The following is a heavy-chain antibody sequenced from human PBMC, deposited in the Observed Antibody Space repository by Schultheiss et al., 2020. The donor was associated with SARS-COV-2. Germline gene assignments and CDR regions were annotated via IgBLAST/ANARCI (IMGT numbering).Heavy chain of an antibody. J-gene: IGHJ4*02. V-gene: IGHV3-30*18. Sequence: GGSLRLSCAASGFNFSDYYMTWVRQAPGKGLEWVALISSDGTNTKHAASVKGRFTISRDNSKNSLYLQMNSLRAEDTALYYCAKDMQPYSSSFYLPDYWGQGTLVTVSS. D-gene: IGHD6-6*01. CDR3: AKDMQPYSSSFYLPDY. CDR1: GFNFSDYY. CDR2: ISSDGTNT.